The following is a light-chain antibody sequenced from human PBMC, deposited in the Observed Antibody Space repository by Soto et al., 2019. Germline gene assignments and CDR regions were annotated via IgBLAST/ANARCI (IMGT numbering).Light chain of an antibody. V-gene: IGKV3-11*01. CDR2: EAF. CDR1: QNVCRY. J-gene: IGKJ2*01. Sequence: IVFTKSPGTLSLSPRERGPLLFKARQNVCRYFAWYQQKLGQAPRPLIYEAFNRATGIPARFSGSGSGTDFTLTISSLEPEDFAVYYCQQRRNWYTFGQGTKLEIK. CDR3: QQRRNWYT.